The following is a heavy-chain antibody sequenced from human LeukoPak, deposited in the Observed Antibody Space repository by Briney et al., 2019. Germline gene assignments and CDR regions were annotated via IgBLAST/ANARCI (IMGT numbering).Heavy chain of an antibody. CDR2: ISAYNGNT. D-gene: IGHD3-10*01. J-gene: IGHJ5*02. V-gene: IGHV1-18*01. Sequence: ASVKVSCKASGYTFTSYGISWVRQAPGQGLEWMGWISAYNGNTNYAQKLQGRVTVTTDTSTSTAYMELRSLRSDDTAVYYCARGGITMVRGVNSWFDPWGQGTLVTVSS. CDR1: GYTFTSYG. CDR3: ARGGITMVRGVNSWFDP.